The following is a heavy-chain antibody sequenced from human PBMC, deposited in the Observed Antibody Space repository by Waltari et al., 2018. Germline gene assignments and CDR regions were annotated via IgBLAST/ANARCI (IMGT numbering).Heavy chain of an antibody. J-gene: IGHJ4*02. D-gene: IGHD3-3*01. CDR2: IYYSGST. Sequence: QLQLQESGPGLVKPSETLSLTCTVSGGSISSSSYYWGWIRQPPGKGLEWIGSIYYSGSTDYNPSLKSRVTISVDTSKNQFSLKLSSVTAADTAVYYCARQGENDFWSGYHFDYWGQGTLVTVSS. V-gene: IGHV4-39*01. CDR1: GGSISSSSYY. CDR3: ARQGENDFWSGYHFDY.